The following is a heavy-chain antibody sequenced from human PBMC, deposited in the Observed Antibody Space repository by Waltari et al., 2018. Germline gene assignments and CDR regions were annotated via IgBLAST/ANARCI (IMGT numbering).Heavy chain of an antibody. Sequence: EMRLVESGGAVTQPGRSLRLSCVASGFRFDDYAMHWVRQVPGKGLEWVSLISWNSGSIFYSDSLKSRVTISRDNSRNSLHLHINKLRSEDTALYFCARDMAGGGGTSGWIDFWGQGTLVTVSS. CDR2: ISWNSGSI. D-gene: IGHD3-16*01. CDR3: ARDMAGGGGTSGWIDF. J-gene: IGHJ4*02. V-gene: IGHV3-43D*03. CDR1: GFRFDDYA.